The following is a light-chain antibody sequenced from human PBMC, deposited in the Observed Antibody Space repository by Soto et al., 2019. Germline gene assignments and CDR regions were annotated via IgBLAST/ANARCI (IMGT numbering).Light chain of an antibody. CDR1: NIGSKS. J-gene: IGLJ2*01. Sequence: SYELTQPTSVSVAPGKTARITCGGNNIGSKSVHWYQQKPGQAPVLVIYYDSDRPSGIPERFSGSNSGNTATLTISRVEAGDEADYYCHVWDSSSDHVVFGGGTKVTVL. V-gene: IGLV3-21*04. CDR3: HVWDSSSDHVV. CDR2: YDS.